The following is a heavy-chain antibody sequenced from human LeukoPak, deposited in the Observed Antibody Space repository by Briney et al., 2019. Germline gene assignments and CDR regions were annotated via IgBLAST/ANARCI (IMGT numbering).Heavy chain of an antibody. Sequence: SVKVSCKASGGTFSSYAISWVRQAPGQGLEWMGGIIPIFGTANYAQKFQGRVTITTDESTSTAYMELSSLRPEDTAVYYCATAMVRGVITEFDYWGQGTLVTVSS. V-gene: IGHV1-69*05. CDR3: ATAMVRGVITEFDY. D-gene: IGHD3-10*01. CDR1: GGTFSSYA. J-gene: IGHJ4*02. CDR2: IIPIFGTA.